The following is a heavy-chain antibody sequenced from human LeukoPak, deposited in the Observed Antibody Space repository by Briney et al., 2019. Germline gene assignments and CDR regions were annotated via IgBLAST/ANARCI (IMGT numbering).Heavy chain of an antibody. CDR2: INPNSGGT. V-gene: IGHV1-2*02. CDR1: GYTFTGYF. CDR3: ARAQSLTAPAGTFANA. J-gene: IGHJ5*02. Sequence: GASVKVSCKASGYTFTGYFLHWVRRAPGQGFEWMGWINPNSGGTSYTQRFQGGVTITRDTSISTAYMELSSLRSDDTAVYYCARAQSLTAPAGTFANAWGQGTLVTVSS. D-gene: IGHD6-13*01.